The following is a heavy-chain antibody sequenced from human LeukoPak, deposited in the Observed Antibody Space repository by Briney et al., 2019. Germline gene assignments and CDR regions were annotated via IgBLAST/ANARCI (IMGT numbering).Heavy chain of an antibody. CDR3: ARDLASSTQY. V-gene: IGHV4-61*01. CDR2: IYYSGST. D-gene: IGHD2-2*01. J-gene: IGHJ4*02. CDR1: GGSASSGSYY. Sequence: SETLSLTCTVSGGSASSGSYYWSWIRQPPGKGLEWIGYIYYSGSTNYNPSLKSRVTISVDTSKNQFSLKLSSVTAADTAVYYCARDLASSTQYWGQGTLVTVSS.